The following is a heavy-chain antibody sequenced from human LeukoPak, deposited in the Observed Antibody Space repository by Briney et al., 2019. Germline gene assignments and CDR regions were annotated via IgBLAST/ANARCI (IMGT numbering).Heavy chain of an antibody. CDR3: ARAYGSGSYYGY. Sequence: PGGSLRLSCAASGFTFSNAWMSWVRQAPGKGLEWVSYISNSGGDIYYADSVKGRFTISRDNAKNSLYLLMNSLRAEDTAVYYCARAYGSGSYYGYWGQGTLVTVSS. J-gene: IGHJ4*02. CDR1: GFTFSNAW. V-gene: IGHV3-11*04. CDR2: ISNSGGDI. D-gene: IGHD3-10*01.